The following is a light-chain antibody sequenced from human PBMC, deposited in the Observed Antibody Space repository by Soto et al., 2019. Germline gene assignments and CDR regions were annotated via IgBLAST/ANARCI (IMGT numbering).Light chain of an antibody. CDR2: LEGSGTY. V-gene: IGLV4-60*02. J-gene: IGLJ3*02. CDR1: SGHSSYI. Sequence: QSVLTQSSSASASLGSSVKLTCTLTSGHSSYIIAWHQQQPGKAPRYLMKLEGSGTYNKGSGVPDRFSGSSSGADRFLTISIRQFEDEADYYCETWDTNTRVFGGGTKLTVL. CDR3: ETWDTNTRV.